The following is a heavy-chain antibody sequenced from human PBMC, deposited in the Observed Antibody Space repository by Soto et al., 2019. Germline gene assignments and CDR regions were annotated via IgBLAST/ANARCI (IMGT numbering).Heavy chain of an antibody. CDR2: ISATGGGT. J-gene: IGHJ4*02. Sequence: GGSLRLSCAASGFNFSNYAMSWVRQAPGKGLEWVSIISATGGGTYYADSVKGRFTISRDNSHNTLYLQVHSLTAEDTAVYYCAKDRRAGGNSAFYFDFWGQGARVTVS. CDR1: GFNFSNYA. CDR3: AKDRRAGGNSAFYFDF. D-gene: IGHD3-16*01. V-gene: IGHV3-23*01.